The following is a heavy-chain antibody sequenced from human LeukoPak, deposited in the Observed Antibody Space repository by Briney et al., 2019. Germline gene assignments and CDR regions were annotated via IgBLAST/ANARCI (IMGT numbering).Heavy chain of an antibody. D-gene: IGHD6-19*01. Sequence: KPGGSLRLSCAASGFTFSSYSMNWVRQAPGKGLEWVSSISSSSSYIYYADSVKGRFTISRDNPKNSLYLQMNSLRAEDTAVYYCARDRYSSGWFLFDYWGQGTLVTVSS. CDR3: ARDRYSSGWFLFDY. CDR1: GFTFSSYS. V-gene: IGHV3-21*01. J-gene: IGHJ4*02. CDR2: ISSSSSYI.